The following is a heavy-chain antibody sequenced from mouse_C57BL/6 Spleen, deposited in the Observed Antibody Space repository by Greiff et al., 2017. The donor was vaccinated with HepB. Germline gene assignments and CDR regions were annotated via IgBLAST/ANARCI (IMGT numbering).Heavy chain of an antibody. CDR3: ARPIYDGYPDY. Sequence: EVKLVESGGGLVKPGGSLKLSCAASGFTFSDYGMHWVRQAPEKGLEWVAYISSGSSTIYYADTVKGRFTISRDNAKNTLFLQMTSLRSEDTAVYYCARPIYDGYPDYWGQGTTLTVSS. V-gene: IGHV5-17*01. D-gene: IGHD2-3*01. J-gene: IGHJ2*01. CDR1: GFTFSDYG. CDR2: ISSGSSTI.